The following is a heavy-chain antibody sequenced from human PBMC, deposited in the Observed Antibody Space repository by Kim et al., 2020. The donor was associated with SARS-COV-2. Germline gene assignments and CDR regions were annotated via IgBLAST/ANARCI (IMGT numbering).Heavy chain of an antibody. Sequence: SETLSLTCAVSGGSISSSNWWSWVRHPPGKGLEWIGEIYHSGSTNYNPSLKSRVTISVDKSKNQFSLKLSSVTAADTAVYYCARAGRIAAAGRGRGGGDYWGQGTLVTVSS. V-gene: IGHV4-4*02. CDR2: IYHSGST. D-gene: IGHD6-13*01. CDR1: GGSISSSNW. CDR3: ARAGRIAAAGRGRGGGDY. J-gene: IGHJ4*02.